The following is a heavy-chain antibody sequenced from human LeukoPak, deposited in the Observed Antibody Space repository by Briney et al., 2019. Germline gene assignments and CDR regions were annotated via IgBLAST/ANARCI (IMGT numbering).Heavy chain of an antibody. D-gene: IGHD6-13*01. Sequence: ASVKVSCKAPGYTFTDNYIHWVRQAPGQGLEWMGWINPSGGTRSAQKFQGRVTMTRDTSISTAYMELSRLRSDDTAVYYCARDPRGQQLVPHYFDYWGQGTLVTVSS. J-gene: IGHJ4*02. V-gene: IGHV1-2*02. CDR3: ARDPRGQQLVPHYFDY. CDR1: GYTFTDNY. CDR2: INPSGGT.